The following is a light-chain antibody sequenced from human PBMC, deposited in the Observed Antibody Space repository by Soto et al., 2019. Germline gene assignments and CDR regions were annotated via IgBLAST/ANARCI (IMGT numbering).Light chain of an antibody. Sequence: DIQMTQSPATLSASVGDRVTITCRASQNVSGWLAWYQQKPGKAPKLLIYAASSLETGVPSRFRGSGSGTEFTLSISSLQPGDFASYYCRQYYTYPYTFGQGTKLEIK. CDR1: QNVSGW. V-gene: IGKV1-5*01. CDR2: AAS. J-gene: IGKJ2*01. CDR3: RQYYTYPYT.